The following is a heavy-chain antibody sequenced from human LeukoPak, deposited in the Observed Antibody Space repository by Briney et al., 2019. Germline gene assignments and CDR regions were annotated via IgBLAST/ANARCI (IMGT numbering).Heavy chain of an antibody. Sequence: GSLRLSCAASGFTFSDSTMNWVRLAPGKGLEWVSSISSGSSYINYADSVKGRFTISRDNAKKSLYLLMNSLRAEDTAVYYCAGYRVSHGMDVWGQGTTVTVSS. J-gene: IGHJ6*02. CDR3: AGYRVSHGMDV. CDR1: GFTFSDST. CDR2: ISSGSSYI. D-gene: IGHD3-16*02. V-gene: IGHV3-21*01.